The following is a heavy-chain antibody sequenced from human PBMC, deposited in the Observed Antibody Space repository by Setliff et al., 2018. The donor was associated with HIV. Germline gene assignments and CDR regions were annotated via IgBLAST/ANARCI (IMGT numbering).Heavy chain of an antibody. Sequence: GGSLRLSCAASGFTLNGHTMNWVRQAPGKGLEWVSSISSTSSYIHFADSVKGRFTISRDNAQNSLSLQMNILGLEDTAIYYCAREGPYYYDGSGYYSGSYFDLWGRGTPVTVSS. J-gene: IGHJ2*01. D-gene: IGHD3-3*01. CDR2: ISSTSSYI. CDR1: GFTLNGHT. V-gene: IGHV3-21*06. CDR3: AREGPYYYDGSGYYSGSYFDL.